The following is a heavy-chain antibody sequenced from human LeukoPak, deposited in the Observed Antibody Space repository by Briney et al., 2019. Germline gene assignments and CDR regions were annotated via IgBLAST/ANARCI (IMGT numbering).Heavy chain of an antibody. Sequence: GASVKVSCKTSGYIFTSYNMHWVRQAPGRGLEWMGIINPSGGSTRYAQKFQGRVTMTRDTSTTTFYMELSSLRSEDTAMYYCARGVLWFGELAKVHYFDYWGQGTLVTVSS. CDR2: INPSGGST. J-gene: IGHJ4*02. V-gene: IGHV1-46*01. CDR3: ARGVLWFGELAKVHYFDY. D-gene: IGHD3-10*01. CDR1: GYIFTSYN.